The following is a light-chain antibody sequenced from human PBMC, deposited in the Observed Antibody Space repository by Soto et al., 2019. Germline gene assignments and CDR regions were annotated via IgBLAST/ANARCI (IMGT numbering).Light chain of an antibody. CDR2: WAS. V-gene: IGKV4-1*01. J-gene: IGKJ1*01. Sequence: DIVMTQSPDSLAVSLGERATINCKSSQSVLYSSNNKNHLAWYQQKPGQPPKLLIYWASTRESGVPDRFSGSASGTDFTLTISRLEPEDFAVYYCQQYHNSPRTFGQGTKVEIK. CDR1: QSVLYSSNNKNH. CDR3: QQYHNSPRT.